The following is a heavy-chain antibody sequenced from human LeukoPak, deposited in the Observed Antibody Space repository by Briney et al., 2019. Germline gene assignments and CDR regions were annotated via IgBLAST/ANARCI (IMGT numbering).Heavy chain of an antibody. Sequence: HPGVSLRLSCAASGFPFRSYAMSWVRQAQGKGLEWVSATSGSGGSTFYADSVKGRSTISRDNSKNTLYLQMNSLRAEDTAVYYCAKLDVYDILTGYYKGIEYWGQGTLVTVSS. CDR2: TSGSGGST. D-gene: IGHD3-9*01. J-gene: IGHJ4*02. CDR1: GFPFRSYA. CDR3: AKLDVYDILTGYYKGIEY. V-gene: IGHV3-23*01.